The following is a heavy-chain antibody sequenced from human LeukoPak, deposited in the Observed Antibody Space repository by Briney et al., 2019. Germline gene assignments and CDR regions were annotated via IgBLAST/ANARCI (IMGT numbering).Heavy chain of an antibody. J-gene: IGHJ3*02. CDR2: IYYSGSP. V-gene: IGHV4-31*03. Sequence: SETLSLTCTISGGSISSGGYYWSWIRQHPGKGLEWIGYIYYSGSPYYNPSLKSRLTISVDTSKNQFSLKLCSVTAADTAVYYCARDYAFDIWGQGTMVTVSS. CDR3: ARDYAFDI. CDR1: GGSISSGGYY.